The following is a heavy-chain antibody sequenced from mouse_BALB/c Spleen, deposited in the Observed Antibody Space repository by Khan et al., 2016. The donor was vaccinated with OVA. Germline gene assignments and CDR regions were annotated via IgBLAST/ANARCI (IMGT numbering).Heavy chain of an antibody. J-gene: IGHJ1*01. CDR2: ISSGATYT. D-gene: IGHD2-1*01. V-gene: IGHV5-6-4*01. Sequence: EVELVESGGGLVKPGGSLKLFCAASGFTFSTYTLSWVRQTPEKRLEWVATISSGATYTYYPDSVKGRFTISRDNAKNTLYLQMSSLKSEDTAMYYCTRDGNYAHWYFDVWGAGTTVTVSS. CDR3: TRDGNYAHWYFDV. CDR1: GFTFSTYT.